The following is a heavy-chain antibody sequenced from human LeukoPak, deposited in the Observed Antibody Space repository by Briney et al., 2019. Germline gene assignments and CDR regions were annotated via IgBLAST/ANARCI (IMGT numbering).Heavy chain of an antibody. Sequence: SETLSLTCAVYGGSFSGYYWSWIRQPPGKGLEWIGEINHSGSTNYNPSLKSRVTISVDTSKNQFSLKLSSVTAADTAVYYCARGGDGYKALRYYGTDVWGQGTTVTVSS. V-gene: IGHV4-34*01. J-gene: IGHJ6*02. CDR3: ARGGDGYKALRYYGTDV. CDR2: INHSGST. CDR1: GGSFSGYY. D-gene: IGHD5-24*01.